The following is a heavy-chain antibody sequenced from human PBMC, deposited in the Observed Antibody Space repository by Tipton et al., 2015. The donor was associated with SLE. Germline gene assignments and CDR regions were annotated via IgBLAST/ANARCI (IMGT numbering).Heavy chain of an antibody. V-gene: IGHV3-23*01. CDR1: GFTFRSFA. Sequence: GSLRLSCTTSGFTFRSFAMSWVRQAPGEGLEWVSAIVANGGTTYYAASVKGRFIISRDNSRDTLYLHMESVTAGDTATYYCARPRAGYDSRAFDFWGRGTVVIVSS. D-gene: IGHD5-12*01. CDR3: ARPRAGYDSRAFDF. J-gene: IGHJ3*01. CDR2: IVANGGTT.